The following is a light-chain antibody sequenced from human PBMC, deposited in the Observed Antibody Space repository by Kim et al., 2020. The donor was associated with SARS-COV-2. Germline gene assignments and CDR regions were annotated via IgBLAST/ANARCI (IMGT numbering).Light chain of an antibody. CDR1: QSLSANY. V-gene: IGKV3-20*01. Sequence: EIVLTQSPGTLSLSPGERATLSCRASQSLSANYLACYHQKPGPAPRLLIYGASSRATGIPDRFSGSGSGADFKLTSSRLEPEDFAVYYCQQYGSSPPGTFGGGTKVDIK. CDR2: GAS. J-gene: IGKJ4*01. CDR3: QQYGSSPPGT.